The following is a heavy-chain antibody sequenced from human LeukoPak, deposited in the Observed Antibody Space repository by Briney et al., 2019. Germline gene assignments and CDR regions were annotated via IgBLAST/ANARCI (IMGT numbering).Heavy chain of an antibody. Sequence: PSETLSLTCTVSGGSISSSSYYWGWIRQPPGKGLEWIGSIYYSGSTYYNPSPKSRVTISVDTSKNQFSLKLSSVTAADTAVYYCARYGIAARPTDYWGQGTLVTVSS. D-gene: IGHD6-6*01. V-gene: IGHV4-39*01. CDR3: ARYGIAARPTDY. J-gene: IGHJ4*02. CDR1: GGSISSSSYY. CDR2: IYYSGST.